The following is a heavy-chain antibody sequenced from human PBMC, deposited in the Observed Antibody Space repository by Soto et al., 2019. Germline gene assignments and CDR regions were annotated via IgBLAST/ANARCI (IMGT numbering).Heavy chain of an antibody. CDR3: ARNLMDYDILTVYYMAYYFDY. Sequence: QVQLVQSGAEVKKPGASVKVSCKASGYTFTSYAMHWVRQAPGQRLEWMGWINAGNGNTKYSQKFQGRVTITRDTSASTAYMELSSLRSEDTAVYYCARNLMDYDILTVYYMAYYFDYWGQGTLVTFSS. CDR1: GYTFTSYA. CDR2: INAGNGNT. D-gene: IGHD3-9*01. J-gene: IGHJ4*02. V-gene: IGHV1-3*01.